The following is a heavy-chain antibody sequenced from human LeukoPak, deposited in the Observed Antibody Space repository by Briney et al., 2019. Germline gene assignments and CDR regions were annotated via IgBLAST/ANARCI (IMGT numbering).Heavy chain of an antibody. J-gene: IGHJ4*02. D-gene: IGHD3-22*01. CDR1: GLTFSSYA. Sequence: GGSLRLSCAASGLTFSSYAMSWVRQAPGKGLEWVSAISGSGGSTYYADSVKGRFTISRDNSKNTLSLQMNSLRAEDTAVYYCAKGYDSSASYYRTFDYWGQGSLVTVSS. CDR3: AKGYDSSASYYRTFDY. CDR2: ISGSGGST. V-gene: IGHV3-23*01.